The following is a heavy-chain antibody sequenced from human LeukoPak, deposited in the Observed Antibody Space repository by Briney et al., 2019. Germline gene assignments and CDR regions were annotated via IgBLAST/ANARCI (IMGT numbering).Heavy chain of an antibody. Sequence: GGSLRLSCAASGFTFSSYAMHWVRQAPGKGLEWVSGISGSGGSTYYADSVKGRFTISRDNSKNTLFLQMNSLRADDTAVYYCARKTDSSGSGDYWGQGTLVTVSS. V-gene: IGHV3-23*01. J-gene: IGHJ4*02. CDR1: GFTFSSYA. D-gene: IGHD3-22*01. CDR3: ARKTDSSGSGDY. CDR2: ISGSGGST.